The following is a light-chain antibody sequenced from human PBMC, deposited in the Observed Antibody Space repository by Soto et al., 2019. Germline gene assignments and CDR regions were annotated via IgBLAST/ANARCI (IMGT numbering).Light chain of an antibody. Sequence: QSVLTQPASVSGSPGQSIAISCTGTSSDVGGYDYVSWYQQHPDKAPKLIVYEVTHRPSGVSSRFSGSKSGNTASLTISGLQAEDEADYYCSSLRSGSTRVFVTGTKLTVL. CDR2: EVT. CDR3: SSLRSGSTRV. CDR1: SSDVGGYDY. J-gene: IGLJ1*01. V-gene: IGLV2-14*01.